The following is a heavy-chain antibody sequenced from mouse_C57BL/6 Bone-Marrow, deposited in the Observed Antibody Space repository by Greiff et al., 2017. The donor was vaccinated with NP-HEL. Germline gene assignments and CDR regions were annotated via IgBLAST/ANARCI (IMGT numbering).Heavy chain of an antibody. CDR3: ARRMELLRWYFDV. CDR2: IYPRDGST. Sequence: LVESDAELVKPGASVKISCKVSGYTFTDHTIHWMKQRPEQGLEWIGYIYPRDGSTKYNEKFKGKATLTADKSSSTAYMQLNSLTSEDSAVYFCARRMELLRWYFDVWGTGTTVTVSS. CDR1: GYTFTDHT. V-gene: IGHV1-78*01. D-gene: IGHD1-1*01. J-gene: IGHJ1*03.